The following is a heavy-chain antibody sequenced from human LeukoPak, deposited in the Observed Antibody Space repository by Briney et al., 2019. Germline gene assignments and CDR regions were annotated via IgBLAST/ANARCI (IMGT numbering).Heavy chain of an antibody. CDR3: ARGAARPGFVAY. CDR1: GFVFDVYA. D-gene: IGHD6-6*01. CDR2: ISSSGSTI. V-gene: IGHV3-11*01. J-gene: IGHJ4*02. Sequence: NPGGSLRLSRAPSGFVFDVYAMHWVRQAPGKGLEWVSYISSSGSTIYYADSVKARFTISRDNAKNSLYLQMNSLRAEDTAVYYCARGAARPGFVAYWGQGTLVTVSS.